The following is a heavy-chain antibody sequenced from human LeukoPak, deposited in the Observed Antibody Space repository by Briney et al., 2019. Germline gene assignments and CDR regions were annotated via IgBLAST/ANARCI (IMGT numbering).Heavy chain of an antibody. CDR1: GGSISSGGYS. Sequence: SQTLSLTCAVSGGSISSGGYSWSWIRQPPGKGLEWIGYIYHSGSTYYNPSLKSRVTISVDRSKSQFSLKLSSVTAADTAVYYCARHNPTYGDFDYWGQGTLVTVSS. D-gene: IGHD1-14*01. J-gene: IGHJ4*02. CDR3: ARHNPTYGDFDY. CDR2: IYHSGST. V-gene: IGHV4-30-2*01.